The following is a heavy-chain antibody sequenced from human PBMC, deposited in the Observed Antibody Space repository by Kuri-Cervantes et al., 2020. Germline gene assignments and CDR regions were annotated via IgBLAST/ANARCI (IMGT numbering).Heavy chain of an antibody. CDR2: ISYDGSNK. V-gene: IGHV3-30-3*01. J-gene: IGHJ6*02. CDR3: AKDIVALLTGPYYYYGMDV. Sequence: GESLKISCAASGFTFSSYAMHWVRQAPGKGLEWVAVISYDGSNKYYADSVKGRFTISGDNSKNTLYLQMNSLRAEDTAVYYCAKDIVALLTGPYYYYGMDVWGQGTTVTVSS. D-gene: IGHD3-9*01. CDR1: GFTFSSYA.